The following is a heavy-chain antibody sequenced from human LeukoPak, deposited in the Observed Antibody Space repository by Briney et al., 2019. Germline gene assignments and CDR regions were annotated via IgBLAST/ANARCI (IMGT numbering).Heavy chain of an antibody. J-gene: IGHJ4*02. CDR3: ARSGSDFDY. Sequence: GGSLRLSCEASGFTFSNYWMSWVRLTPGKGLEWVANIKEDGSEKNYVDSVKGRFTLSRDNAKNSLYLQMNSLRAEDTAVYYCARSGSDFDYWGQGTLVSVSS. CDR1: GFTFSNYW. V-gene: IGHV3-7*01. CDR2: IKEDGSEK. D-gene: IGHD3-3*01.